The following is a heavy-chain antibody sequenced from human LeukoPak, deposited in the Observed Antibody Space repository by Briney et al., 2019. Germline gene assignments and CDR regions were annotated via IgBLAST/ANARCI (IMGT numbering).Heavy chain of an antibody. CDR3: TRDSYASGSYYHKIKGDYFDY. CDR2: IRSKAYGGTT. D-gene: IGHD3-10*01. V-gene: IGHV3-49*03. Sequence: GSLRLSCTASGFTFGDYAMSWFRQAPGKGLECVGFIRSKAYGGTTEFAASVKGRFTISRDDSKSIAYLQMNSLKTEDTAVYYCTRDSYASGSYYHKIKGDYFDYWGQGTLVTVSS. CDR1: GFTFGDYA. J-gene: IGHJ4*02.